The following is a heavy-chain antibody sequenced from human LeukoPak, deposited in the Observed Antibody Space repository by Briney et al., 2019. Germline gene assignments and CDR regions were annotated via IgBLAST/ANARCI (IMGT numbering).Heavy chain of an antibody. V-gene: IGHV4-34*01. J-gene: IGHJ2*01. CDR2: IDYSGST. CDR1: GGAFSGYY. Sequence: SETLSLTCAVYGGAFSGYYWSWIRQPPEKGLEWIGEIDYSGSTNYNPSLKSRVTISLDTSKKQFSLKLSSVTAADTAVFYCASAVKYRQKSYWYFDLWGRGTLVTVSS. D-gene: IGHD2-2*01. CDR3: ASAVKYRQKSYWYFDL.